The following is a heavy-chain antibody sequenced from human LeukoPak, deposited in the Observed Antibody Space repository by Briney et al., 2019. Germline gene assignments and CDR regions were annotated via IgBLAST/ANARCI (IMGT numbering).Heavy chain of an antibody. V-gene: IGHV4-59*08. Sequence: SETLSLTCTVSGGSISSYYWSWIRQPPGKGLEWIGYIYCSGSTNYNPSLKSRVTISVDTSKNQFSLKLSSVTAADTAVYYCARRVGVVVPAAMTRGNAFDIWGQGTMVTVSS. D-gene: IGHD2-2*01. CDR3: ARRVGVVVPAAMTRGNAFDI. J-gene: IGHJ3*02. CDR1: GGSISSYY. CDR2: IYCSGST.